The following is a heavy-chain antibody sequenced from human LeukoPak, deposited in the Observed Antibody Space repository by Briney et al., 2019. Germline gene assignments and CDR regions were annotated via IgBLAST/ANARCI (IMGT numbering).Heavy chain of an antibody. D-gene: IGHD3-22*01. CDR1: GGAISSTSYH. CDR3: ARGEYYYDSSGFITF. J-gene: IGHJ4*02. CDR2: IYYSGST. Sequence: SETLSLTCTVSGGAISSTSYHWGWIRQPPGKGLEWIGSIYYSGSTYYNPSLKSRVAISVDTSNNQFSLKLSSVTAADTAVYYCARGEYYYDSSGFITFWGQGTLVTVSS. V-gene: IGHV4-39*01.